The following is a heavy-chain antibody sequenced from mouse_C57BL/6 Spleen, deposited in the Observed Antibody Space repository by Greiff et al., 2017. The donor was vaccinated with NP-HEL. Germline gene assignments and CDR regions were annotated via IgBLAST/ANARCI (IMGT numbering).Heavy chain of an antibody. CDR1: GYTFTDYY. D-gene: IGHD4-1*01. CDR3: ARSGTGFYY. V-gene: IGHV1-19*01. CDR2: INPYNGGT. J-gene: IGHJ2*01. Sequence: EVQLVESGPVLVKPGASVKMSCKASGYTFTDYYMNWVKQSHGKSLEWIGVINPYNGGTSYNQKFKGKATLTVDKSSSTAYMELNSLTSEDSAVYYCARSGTGFYYWGQGPTLTVSS.